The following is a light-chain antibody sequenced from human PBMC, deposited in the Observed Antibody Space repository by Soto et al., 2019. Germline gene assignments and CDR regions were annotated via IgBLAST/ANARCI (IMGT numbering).Light chain of an antibody. V-gene: IGKV1-39*01. Sequence: DIQMTQSPSSLSASVGDRVTITCRASQSIVTYLNWYLQKPGKAPKLLIYAASNLQSGVPSRFSGSGSGTDFTLTISSLQSEDFAVYYCQQHNNWPWTFGQGTKVDIK. CDR1: QSIVTY. CDR2: AAS. CDR3: QQHNNWPWT. J-gene: IGKJ1*01.